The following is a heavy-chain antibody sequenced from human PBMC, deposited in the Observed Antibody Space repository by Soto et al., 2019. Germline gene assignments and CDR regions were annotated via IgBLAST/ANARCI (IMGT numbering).Heavy chain of an antibody. J-gene: IGHJ6*02. CDR2: IWYDGSNK. CDR3: ARDRIVRASYYYYGMDV. CDR1: GFTFSDYG. V-gene: IGHV3-33*01. D-gene: IGHD1-26*01. Sequence: QVQVVESGGGVVQPGRSLRLSCTASGFTFSDYGMHWVRQAPGKGLEWVALIWYDGSNKFYADSVNDRFTVSRDNSKNTLYLQMNSRRADDKAVYYCARDRIVRASYYYYGMDVWGQGTTVTVSS.